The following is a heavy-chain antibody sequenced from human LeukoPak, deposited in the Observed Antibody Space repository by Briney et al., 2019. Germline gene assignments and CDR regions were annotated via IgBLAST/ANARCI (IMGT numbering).Heavy chain of an antibody. CDR2: ISAYNGNT. D-gene: IGHD4-17*01. V-gene: IGHV1-18*04. CDR3: ARGEVYGDYYFDY. J-gene: IGHJ4*02. CDR1: GYTFTGYY. Sequence: ASVKVSCKASGYTFTGYYMHWVRQAPGQGLEWMGWISAYNGNTNYAQKLQGRVTMTTDTSTSTAYMELRSLRSDDTAVYYCARGEVYGDYYFDYWGQGTLVTVSS.